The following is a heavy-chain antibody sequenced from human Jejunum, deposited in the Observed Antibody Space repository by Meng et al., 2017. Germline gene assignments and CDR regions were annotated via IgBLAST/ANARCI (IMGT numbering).Heavy chain of an antibody. CDR3: ARDRRYSSSWYAGNEY. J-gene: IGHJ4*02. V-gene: IGHV3-20*04. Sequence: GESLKISCAASGFDFDDYGMSWVRQAPGKGLEWVANINWNGGSIGYADSVKGRFTISRDNAKNFLYLQMNGLRVEDTAMYYCARDRRYSSSWYAGNEYWGQGTQVTVSS. CDR2: INWNGGSI. D-gene: IGHD6-13*01. CDR1: GFDFDDYG.